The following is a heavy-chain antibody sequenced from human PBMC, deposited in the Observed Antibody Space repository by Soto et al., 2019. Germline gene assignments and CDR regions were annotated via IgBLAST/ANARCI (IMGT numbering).Heavy chain of an antibody. CDR2: ISSSSSTI. CDR3: SRDRSLSSGVHSRDAFDI. D-gene: IGHD6-13*01. V-gene: IGHV3-48*02. J-gene: IGHJ3*02. Sequence: GGSLRLSCAASGFTFSSYSMNWVRQAPGKGLEWVSYISSSSSTIYYADTVKGRVSISIDNAKTTINLDMNSLREEDKVVDFYSRDRSLSSGVHSRDAFDIWGQGTMVTVSS. CDR1: GFTFSSYS.